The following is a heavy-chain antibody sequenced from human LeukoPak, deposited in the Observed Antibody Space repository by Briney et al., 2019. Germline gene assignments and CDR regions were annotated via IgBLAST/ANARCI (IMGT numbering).Heavy chain of an antibody. D-gene: IGHD3-22*01. CDR3: AKDLTYESSGTVIDN. CDR2: VSWDGTP. J-gene: IGHJ4*02. Sequence: GGSLRLSCAASGLIFDDYTMHWVRQGPGKTLEWVALVSWDGTPYYADSVKGRFTISRDNSKNALYLEMDSLRTDDTAFYYCAKDLTYESSGTVIDNWGQGTLVTVSS. CDR1: GLIFDDYT. V-gene: IGHV3-43*01.